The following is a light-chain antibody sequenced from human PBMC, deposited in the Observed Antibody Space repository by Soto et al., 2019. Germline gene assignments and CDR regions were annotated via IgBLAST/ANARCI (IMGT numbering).Light chain of an antibody. Sequence: DIQMTQSPSSLSASVGDRVTITCRASQGISNYLAWYQQIPGKVPRLLIYATSTLQSGVPSRFSGSGSGTDFTLTSSRLQPEDVANYYCQKYNSARWTFGLGTKVEIK. J-gene: IGKJ1*01. CDR1: QGISNY. CDR3: QKYNSARWT. V-gene: IGKV1-27*01. CDR2: ATS.